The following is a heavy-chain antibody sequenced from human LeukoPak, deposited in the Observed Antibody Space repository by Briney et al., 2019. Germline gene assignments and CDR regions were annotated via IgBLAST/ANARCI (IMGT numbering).Heavy chain of an antibody. J-gene: IGHJ6*04. CDR3: ARDRRSSPYYYYGMDV. D-gene: IGHD2-2*01. Sequence: SETLSLTCTVSGGSISSYYWSWIRQPPGKGLEGIGYIYYSGSTNYNPSLKSRVTISVDTSKNQFSLKLSSVTAADTAVYYCARDRRSSPYYYYGMDVWGKGTTVTVSS. CDR2: IYYSGST. CDR1: GGSISSYY. V-gene: IGHV4-59*01.